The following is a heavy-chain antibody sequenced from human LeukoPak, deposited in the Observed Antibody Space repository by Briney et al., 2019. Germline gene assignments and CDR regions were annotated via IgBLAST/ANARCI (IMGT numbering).Heavy chain of an antibody. V-gene: IGHV4-39*07. CDR3: ARDGRFPPEVLPRYFVY. CDR2: IYYSGST. D-gene: IGHD1-26*01. CDR1: GGSVSSSSYY. Sequence: SETLSLTCTVSGGSVSSSSYYWGWPRQPPGKGLEWIGNIYYSGSTYYNPSLKSRVTISRDTSKNQFSLKLSSVTAADTAVYYCARDGRFPPEVLPRYFVYWGEGTQVTVSS. J-gene: IGHJ4*02.